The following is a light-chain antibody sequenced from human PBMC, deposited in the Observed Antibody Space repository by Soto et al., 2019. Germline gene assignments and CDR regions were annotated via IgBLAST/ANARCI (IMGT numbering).Light chain of an antibody. CDR1: QGISSY. CDR3: QQLNSYLSIT. Sequence: DLQLTQSPSFLSASVGDRVTITCRASQGISSYLAWYQQKPGKAPKLLIYAASTLQSGVPSRFSGSGSGTEFTLTISSLQPEDFATYYCQQLNSYLSITFGQGTRLEIK. CDR2: AAS. V-gene: IGKV1-9*01. J-gene: IGKJ5*01.